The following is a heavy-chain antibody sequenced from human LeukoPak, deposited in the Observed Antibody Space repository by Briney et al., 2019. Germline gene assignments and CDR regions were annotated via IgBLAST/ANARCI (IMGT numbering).Heavy chain of an antibody. CDR1: GGSISSYY. CDR2: IYYSGTT. V-gene: IGHV4-59*01. J-gene: IGHJ5*02. Sequence: SETLSLTCVVSGGSISSYYWTWIRQPPGKGLEWIGYIYYSGTTNYSPSLKSRVTIPVDTSKNQFSLKLSSVTSADTAVYYWARGRAWFDPWGQGTLVTVSS. CDR3: ARGRAWFDP.